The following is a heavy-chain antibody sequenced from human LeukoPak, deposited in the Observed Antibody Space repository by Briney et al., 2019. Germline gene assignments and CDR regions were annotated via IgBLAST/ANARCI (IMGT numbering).Heavy chain of an antibody. CDR1: GGSISSSSYY. V-gene: IGHV4-39*01. D-gene: IGHD3-16*01. CDR2: IYYSGST. J-gene: IGHJ3*02. Sequence: SETLSLTCTVSGGSISSSSYYWGWIRQPPGKGLEWIGSIYYSGSTYYNPSLKSRVTISVDTSKNQFSLKLSSVTAADTAVYYCAGQFMSAFDIWGQGTMVTVSS. CDR3: AGQFMSAFDI.